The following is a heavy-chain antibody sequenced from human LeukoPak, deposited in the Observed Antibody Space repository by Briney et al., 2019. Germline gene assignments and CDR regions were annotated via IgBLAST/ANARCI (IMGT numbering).Heavy chain of an antibody. V-gene: IGHV1-3*04. CDR3: ARAKEAYCGGDCYPEYNWFDP. CDR1: GYTFTSYA. J-gene: IGHJ5*02. Sequence: ASVKVSCKASGYTFTSYAMHWVRQAPGQRLEWMGWINTGNGNTKYSQKFQGRVTITRDTSASTAYMELSSLRSEDTAVYYCARAKEAYCGGDCYPEYNWFDPWGQGTLVTVSS. CDR2: INTGNGNT. D-gene: IGHD2-21*02.